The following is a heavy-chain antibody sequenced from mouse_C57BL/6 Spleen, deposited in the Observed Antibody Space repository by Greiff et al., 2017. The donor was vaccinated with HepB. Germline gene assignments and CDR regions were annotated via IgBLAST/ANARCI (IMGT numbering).Heavy chain of an antibody. CDR1: GYTFTSYW. Sequence: VQLQQPGAELVMPGASVKLSCKASGYTFTSYWMHWVKQRPGQGLEWIGEIDPSDSYTNYNQKFKGKSTLTVDKSSSTAYMQLSSLTSEDSAVYYCARTPSYGPYYFDYWGQGTTLTVSS. CDR3: ARTPSYGPYYFDY. D-gene: IGHD1-1*02. J-gene: IGHJ2*01. CDR2: IDPSDSYT. V-gene: IGHV1-69*01.